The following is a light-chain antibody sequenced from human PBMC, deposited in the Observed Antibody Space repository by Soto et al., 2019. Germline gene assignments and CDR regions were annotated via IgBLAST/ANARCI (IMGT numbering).Light chain of an antibody. J-gene: IGKJ4*01. CDR2: GAS. CDR3: QQYGTSPLT. CDR1: QSAGTY. V-gene: IGKV3-20*01. Sequence: EIVLTQSPGTLSLSPGERATLSCRASQSAGTYLAWYQQKPGQAPRLLLYGASTRATGIPDRVSGSGSGTDFTXTISRLVPEDSAVYYCQQYGTSPLTFGGGTKVEIK.